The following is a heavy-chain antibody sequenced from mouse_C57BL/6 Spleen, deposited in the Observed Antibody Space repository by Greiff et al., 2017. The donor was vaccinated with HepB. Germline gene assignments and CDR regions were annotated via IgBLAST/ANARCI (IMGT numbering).Heavy chain of an antibody. CDR3: ARSLDSSGDY. CDR1: GYTFTSYW. V-gene: IGHV1-61*01. D-gene: IGHD3-2*02. Sequence: VQLQQPGAELVRPGSSVKLSCKASGYTFTSYWMDWVKQRPGQGLEWIGNIYPSDSETHYNQKFKDKATLTVDKSSSTAYMQLSSLTSEDAAVYDGARSLDSSGDYWGQGTTLTVSS. CDR2: IYPSDSET. J-gene: IGHJ2*01.